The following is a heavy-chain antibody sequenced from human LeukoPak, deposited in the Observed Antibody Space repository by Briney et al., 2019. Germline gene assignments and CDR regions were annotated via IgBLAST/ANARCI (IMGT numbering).Heavy chain of an antibody. CDR1: GFTFSSYA. CDR2: ISGSGGST. V-gene: IGHV3-23*01. J-gene: IGHJ4*02. Sequence: PGGSLRLSCAASGFTFSSYAMCWVRQAPGKGLGWVSTISGSGGSTFYADSVKGRFTISRDNSKNTLYLQMNSLRAEDTAVYYCAKGYCSGGSCCLDYWGQGTLVTVPS. CDR3: AKGYCSGGSCCLDY. D-gene: IGHD2-15*01.